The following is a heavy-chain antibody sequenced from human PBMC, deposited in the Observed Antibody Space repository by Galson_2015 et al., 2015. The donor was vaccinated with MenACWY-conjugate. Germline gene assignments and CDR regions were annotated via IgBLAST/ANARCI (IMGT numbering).Heavy chain of an antibody. Sequence: QSGAEVKKPGESLKISCTGSGYSFTNYWTAWVRQMPGKGLEWVGLIDPVNSNIRYSPSFQGQVTISADESISTAYLQWSSLKASDTATYYCARPPPGGRGMDVWGRGTTVTVSS. D-gene: IGHD1-26*01. CDR1: GYSFTNYW. CDR2: IDPVNSNI. CDR3: ARPPPGGRGMDV. J-gene: IGHJ6*02. V-gene: IGHV5-51*01.